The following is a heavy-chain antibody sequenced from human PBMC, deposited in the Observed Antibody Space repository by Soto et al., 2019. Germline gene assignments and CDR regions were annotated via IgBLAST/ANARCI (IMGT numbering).Heavy chain of an antibody. J-gene: IGHJ4*02. D-gene: IGHD6-25*01. CDR3: ARLNSGWHQTFDS. CDR2: ISYSGST. V-gene: IGHV4-31*03. Sequence: QVQLESSGPGLVKPSQTLSLTRTVSGGSISSVGYFWTWIRQHPAKGLELIGHISYSGSTYFIPSLRSRLSMSVDTSKNQFALKLTSVTVADTALYYCARLNSGWHQTFDSWGQGTLVTVSS. CDR1: GGSISSVGYF.